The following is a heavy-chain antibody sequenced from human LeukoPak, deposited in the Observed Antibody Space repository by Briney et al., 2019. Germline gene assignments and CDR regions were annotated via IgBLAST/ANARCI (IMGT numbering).Heavy chain of an antibody. CDR1: GGSISSYY. D-gene: IGHD6-19*01. V-gene: IGHV4-59*13. CDR3: ARGGIAVAGTFGH. CDR2: IYYSGST. Sequence: PSETLSLTCTVSGGSISSYYWSWLRQPPGKGLEWIGYIYYSGSTNYNPSLKSRVTISVDTSKNQFSLKLSSVTAADTAVYYCARGGIAVAGTFGHWGQGTLVTVSS. J-gene: IGHJ4*02.